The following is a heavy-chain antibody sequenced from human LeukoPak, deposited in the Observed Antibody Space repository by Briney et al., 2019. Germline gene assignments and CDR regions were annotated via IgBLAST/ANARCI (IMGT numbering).Heavy chain of an antibody. D-gene: IGHD6-19*01. CDR3: AKDHLPGIVVADRDY. J-gene: IGHJ4*02. V-gene: IGHV3-23*01. Sequence: GGSLRLSCAASGFTFNRYGMSWVRQAPGKGLEWVSAISGSGGTTYYADSVKGRFTISRDNSKNTLYLQINSLRAEDTAVYYCAKDHLPGIVVADRDYWGQGTLVTVSS. CDR2: ISGSGGTT. CDR1: GFTFNRYG.